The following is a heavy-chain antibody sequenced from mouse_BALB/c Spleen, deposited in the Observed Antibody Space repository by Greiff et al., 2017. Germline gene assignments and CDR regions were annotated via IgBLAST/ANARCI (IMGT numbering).Heavy chain of an antibody. D-gene: IGHD2-10*01. Sequence: EVQLVESGPGLVKPSQSLSLTCTVTGYSITSDYAWYWIRQFPGNKLEWRGYISYSGSTTYNPSLKSRITITRDTSKNQFFLQLNSVTTEDTATYYCARSYYGNYYAMDDWGQGTSVTVSS. J-gene: IGHJ4*01. CDR2: ISYSGST. CDR1: GYSITSDYA. CDR3: ARSYYGNYYAMDD. V-gene: IGHV3-2*02.